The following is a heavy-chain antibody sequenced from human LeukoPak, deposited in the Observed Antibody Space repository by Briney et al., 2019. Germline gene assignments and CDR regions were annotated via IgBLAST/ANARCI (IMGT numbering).Heavy chain of an antibody. Sequence: SETLSLTCTVSGESISSYYWSWIRQPPGKGLEWIGYIYYSGSTNYNPSLKSRVTISVDTSKNQFSLKLSSVTAADTAVYYCAGTVGYSYGLNDAFDIWGQGTMVTVSS. V-gene: IGHV4-59*01. CDR3: AGTVGYSYGLNDAFDI. CDR1: GESISSYY. CDR2: IYYSGST. D-gene: IGHD5-18*01. J-gene: IGHJ3*02.